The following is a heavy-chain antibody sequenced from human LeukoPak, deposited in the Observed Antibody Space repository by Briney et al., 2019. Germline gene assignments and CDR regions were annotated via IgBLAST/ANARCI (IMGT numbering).Heavy chain of an antibody. CDR2: ISSSSSYI. Sequence: GGSLRLSCAASGFTFSSYSMNWVRQAPGKGLEWVSSISSSSSYIYYADSVKGRFTISRDNAKNSLYLQMNSLRAEDTAVYYCAREAGCSSTSCYRAFDIWGQGTMVTVSS. J-gene: IGHJ3*02. CDR1: GFTFSSYS. D-gene: IGHD2-2*02. CDR3: AREAGCSSTSCYRAFDI. V-gene: IGHV3-21*01.